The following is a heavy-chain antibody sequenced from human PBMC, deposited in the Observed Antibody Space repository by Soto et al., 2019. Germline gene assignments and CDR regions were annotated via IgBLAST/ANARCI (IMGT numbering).Heavy chain of an antibody. Sequence: QVQLQESGPGLVKPSQTLSLTCTVSGGTISSGGYYWSWIRQHPGKGLEWIGYIYYSGSTYYNPSLKSRVTISVDTSKNQFSLKLSSVTAADTAVYYCAREFGSLGPHWFDPWGQGTLVTVSS. CDR3: AREFGSLGPHWFDP. D-gene: IGHD1-26*01. CDR1: GGTISSGGYY. CDR2: IYYSGST. V-gene: IGHV4-31*03. J-gene: IGHJ5*02.